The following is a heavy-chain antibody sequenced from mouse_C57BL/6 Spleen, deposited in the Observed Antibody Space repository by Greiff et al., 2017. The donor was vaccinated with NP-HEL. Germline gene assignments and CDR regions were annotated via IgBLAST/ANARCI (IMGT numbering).Heavy chain of an antibody. CDR3: ARRGNDYYAMDY. D-gene: IGHD2-12*01. CDR2: INPSTGGT. CDR1: GYSFTGYY. J-gene: IGHJ4*01. Sequence: VQLQQSGPELVKPGASVKISCKASGYSFTGYYMNWVKQSPEKSLEWIGEINPSTGGTTYNQKFKGKATLTVDTSSSTAYMQLSSLTSEDSAVYFCARRGNDYYAMDYWGQGTSVTVSS. V-gene: IGHV1-42*01.